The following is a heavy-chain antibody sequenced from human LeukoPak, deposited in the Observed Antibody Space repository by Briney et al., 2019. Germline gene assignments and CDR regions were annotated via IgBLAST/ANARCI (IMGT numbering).Heavy chain of an antibody. J-gene: IGHJ4*02. CDR2: IRYGGSNK. CDR3: AKDRDYDFWSGYGDY. D-gene: IGHD3-3*01. Sequence: GGSLRLSCAASGFTFSSYGMHWVREAPGKGLGWVAFIRYGGSNKYYADSVKGRFTISRDNSKNTLYLQMNSLRAEDTAVYYYAKDRDYDFWSGYGDYWGQGTLVTVSS. V-gene: IGHV3-30*02. CDR1: GFTFSSYG.